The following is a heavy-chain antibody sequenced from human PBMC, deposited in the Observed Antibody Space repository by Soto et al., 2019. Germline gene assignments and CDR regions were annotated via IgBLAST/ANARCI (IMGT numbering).Heavy chain of an antibody. Sequence: QLQLVQSGAEVKKPGASVKVSCKASGYTFTTYRLTWVRQAPGQGLEWMGWISAYNGNTNDAQKFQGRVTMTTDTSTPTAYMELRSLTSADTAVYFCAIETSVNHFDSWGQGTLVTVSS. J-gene: IGHJ4*02. D-gene: IGHD3-3*01. V-gene: IGHV1-18*01. CDR3: AIETSVNHFDS. CDR1: GYTFTTYR. CDR2: ISAYNGNT.